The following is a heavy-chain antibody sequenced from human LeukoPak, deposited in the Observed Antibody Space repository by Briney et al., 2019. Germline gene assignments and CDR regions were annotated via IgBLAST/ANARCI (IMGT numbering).Heavy chain of an antibody. J-gene: IGHJ3*02. CDR1: GFTFSDYY. CDR2: ISSSGSTI. V-gene: IGHV3-11*01. D-gene: IGHD6-13*01. CDR3: ASGGQQPSDAFDI. Sequence: PGGSLRLSCAASGFTFSDYYMSWIRQAPGKGLEWVSYISSSGSTIYYADSVKGRFTISRDNAKSSLYLQMNSLRAEDTAVYYCASGGQQPSDAFDIWGQGTMVTVSS.